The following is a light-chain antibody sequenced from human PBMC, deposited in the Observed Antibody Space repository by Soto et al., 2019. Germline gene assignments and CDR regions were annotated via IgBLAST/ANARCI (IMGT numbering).Light chain of an antibody. CDR3: QVLDSGSAPVL. V-gene: IGLV3-21*01. J-gene: IGLJ2*01. CDR1: NIGSKG. CDR2: SDT. Sequence: SYELTQPPSVSVAPGETARISCGGNNIGSKGGHWYQQKPGQAPVLVIYSDTDLPPVIPERFSGSNSANIATLTISRVEAGGEADYYCQVLDSGSAPVLFRGGTKLTVL.